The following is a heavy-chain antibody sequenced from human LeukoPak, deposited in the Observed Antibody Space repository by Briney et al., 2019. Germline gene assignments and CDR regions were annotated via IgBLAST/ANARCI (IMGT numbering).Heavy chain of an antibody. CDR3: AKVNWGSFDFDY. D-gene: IGHD7-27*01. V-gene: IGHV3-23*01. CDR1: GFTFTTYA. J-gene: IGHJ4*02. CDR2: ISGSGGST. Sequence: PGGSRRLSCAAPGFTFTTYAMTGFRKAPGKGLDGVSAISGSGGSTYYADSVKGRFTISRDNSKNTLYLQMNSLRAEDTAVYYCAKVNWGSFDFDYWGQGTLVTVSS.